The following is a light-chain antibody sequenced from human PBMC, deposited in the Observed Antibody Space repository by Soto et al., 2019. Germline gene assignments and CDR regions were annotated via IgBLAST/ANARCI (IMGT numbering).Light chain of an antibody. CDR3: QQSYSTPPT. CDR2: KAS. CDR1: QTISSW. V-gene: IGKV1-5*03. Sequence: DIQMTQSPSTLSAVVGDRVTITDLASQTISSWLAWYQQKPGKAPKLLIYKASTLKSGVPSRFSGSGSGTEFTLTISSLQPEDFATYYCQQSYSTPPTFGQGTKVDIK. J-gene: IGKJ1*01.